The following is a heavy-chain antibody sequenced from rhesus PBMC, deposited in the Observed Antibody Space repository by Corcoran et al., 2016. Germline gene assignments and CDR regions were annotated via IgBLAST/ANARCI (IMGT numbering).Heavy chain of an antibody. J-gene: IGHJ4*01. CDR3: ARVRYYFDY. Sequence: QVTLKESGPAPVKPTQTRTLTCTFTGFSISTTGTGGGGSRQPPWKALEWLASIYWNDSKYYSTSLKCRLTISKDTSKNQVVLTMPNMDPVDTATYYCARVRYYFDYWGQGVLVTVSS. CDR1: GFSISTTGTG. CDR2: IYWNDSK. V-gene: IGHV2-95*01.